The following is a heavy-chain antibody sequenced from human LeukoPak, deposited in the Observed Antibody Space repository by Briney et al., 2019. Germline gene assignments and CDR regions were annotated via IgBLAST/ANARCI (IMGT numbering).Heavy chain of an antibody. CDR2: IYYSGSS. CDR3: ARCFDI. Sequence: SETLSLTCTVSGDSISTFLWSWIRQPPGKGLEWIGYIYYSGSSNYNPALKSRVTISVDTSKNQFSLKLTSVTAADTAVYYCARCFDIWGQGTMVTVSS. CDR1: GDSISTFL. J-gene: IGHJ3*02. V-gene: IGHV4-59*01.